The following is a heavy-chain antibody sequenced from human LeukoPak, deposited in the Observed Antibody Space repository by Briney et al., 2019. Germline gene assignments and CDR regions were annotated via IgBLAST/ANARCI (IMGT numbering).Heavy chain of an antibody. CDR2: ISSGGDNT. V-gene: IGHV3-23*01. Sequence: GGSLRLSCAASGFSFSNYGMSWVRQAPGKGLEWVSSISSGGDNTYYADSVRGRFTISRDNSKNTLYLQLNSLRAEDTAIYYCATYRQVLLPFESWGQGTLVTVSS. CDR1: GFSFSNYG. D-gene: IGHD2-8*02. J-gene: IGHJ4*02. CDR3: ATYRQVLLPFES.